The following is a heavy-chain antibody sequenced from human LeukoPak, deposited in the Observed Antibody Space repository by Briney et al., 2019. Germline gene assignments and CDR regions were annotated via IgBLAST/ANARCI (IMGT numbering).Heavy chain of an antibody. V-gene: IGHV1-69*13. J-gene: IGHJ4*02. Sequence: SVKVSCKASGGTFSSYAISWVRQAPGQGLEWMGGIIPIFGTANYAQKFQGRVTITADESTSTAYMELSSLRSEDTAVYYCATAGYSAWNFDYWGQGTLVTVSS. CDR1: GGTFSSYA. CDR2: IIPIFGTA. D-gene: IGHD2-15*01. CDR3: ATAGYSAWNFDY.